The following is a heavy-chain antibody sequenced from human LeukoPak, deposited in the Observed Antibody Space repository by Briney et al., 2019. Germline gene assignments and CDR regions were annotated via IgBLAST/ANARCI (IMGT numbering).Heavy chain of an antibody. CDR1: GFTFSSYA. Sequence: GGSLRLSCAASGFTFSSYAMSWVRQAPGKGLEWVSSISGSGTNTYYADSVKGRFTISRDNSKNTLYLQMNSLRAEETAVYYCAKAHGLQSATSNYAFHIWGQGTMVTVSS. CDR3: AKAHGLQSATSNYAFHI. D-gene: IGHD1-1*01. V-gene: IGHV3-23*01. CDR2: ISGSGTNT. J-gene: IGHJ3*02.